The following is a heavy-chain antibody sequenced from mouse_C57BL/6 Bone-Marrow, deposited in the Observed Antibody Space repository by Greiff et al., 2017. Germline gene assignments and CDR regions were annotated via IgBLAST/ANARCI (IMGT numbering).Heavy chain of an antibody. V-gene: IGHV1-81*01. CDR3: ARHYGSTYAMDY. D-gene: IGHD1-1*01. J-gene: IGHJ4*01. Sequence: VQLQQSGAELARPGASVKLSCKASGYTFTSYGISWVKQRTGQGLEWIGEIYPRSGNTYYNEKFKGKATLTADKSSSTAYMELRSLTSEDSAVXFCARHYGSTYAMDYWGQGTSVTVSS. CDR2: IYPRSGNT. CDR1: GYTFTSYG.